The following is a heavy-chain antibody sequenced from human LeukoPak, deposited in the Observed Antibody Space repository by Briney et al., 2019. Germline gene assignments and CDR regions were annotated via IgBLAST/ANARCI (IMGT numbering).Heavy chain of an antibody. CDR2: MWYDGSNK. CDR3: ARALGYGGNARFDH. D-gene: IGHD4-23*01. CDR1: GFRLSSYA. V-gene: IGHV3-33*01. J-gene: IGHJ4*02. Sequence: AGFLRLSCAASGFRLSSYAMHWVRQAPATGLEWVTFMWYDGSNKYYADSVKGRFTISKDNSQNTLYLQMNSLRAEDTAVYYCARALGYGGNARFDHWGQGTLVSVSS.